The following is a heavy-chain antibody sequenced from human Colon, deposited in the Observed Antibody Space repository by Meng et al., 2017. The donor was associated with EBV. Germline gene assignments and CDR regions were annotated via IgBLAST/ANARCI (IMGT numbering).Heavy chain of an antibody. J-gene: IGHJ4*02. CDR2: IDDSGST. Sequence: QVQLQESGPGLVKPSGTLALTCGVSGFSISSNSRWTWVRQPPGKGLEWIGDIDDSGSTNYNPSLNSRISISLDKSKNHFPLKVNSVTAADTAVYYCARGKQDAWELLAYWGQGALVTVSS. CDR1: GFSISSNSR. D-gene: IGHD1-26*01. V-gene: IGHV4-4*02. CDR3: ARGKQDAWELLAY.